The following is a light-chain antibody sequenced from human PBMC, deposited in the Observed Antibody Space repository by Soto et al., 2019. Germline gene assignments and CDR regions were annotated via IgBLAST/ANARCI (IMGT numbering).Light chain of an antibody. CDR2: GVS. J-gene: IGLJ1*01. CDR1: SSVVGGYDY. CDR3: CSCSDPYTYA. Sequence: QSVLTQPRSVSESPGQSVAISCTGTSSVVGGYDYLSWYQQHPGKAPKLLIYGVSERPSGVPDRFSGSKSGSTASLTISGLQVEDEADYYCCSCSDPYTYAFGTGTKVTLL. V-gene: IGLV2-11*01.